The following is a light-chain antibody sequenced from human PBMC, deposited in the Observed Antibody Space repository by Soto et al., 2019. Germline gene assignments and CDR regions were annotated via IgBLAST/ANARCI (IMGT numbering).Light chain of an antibody. V-gene: IGKV3-20*01. CDR3: QQYGSSPGT. Sequence: EIVLTQSPGTLSLSPVERATLSCRASQSVSSNFLAWYQQRPGQAPRLLIYGASNRATGIPDRFSGSGSGTDFTLTISRLEPEDFAVYYCQQYGSSPGTFGQGTKVDIK. CDR1: QSVSSNF. J-gene: IGKJ1*01. CDR2: GAS.